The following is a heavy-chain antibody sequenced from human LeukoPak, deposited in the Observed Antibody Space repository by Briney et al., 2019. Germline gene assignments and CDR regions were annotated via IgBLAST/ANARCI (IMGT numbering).Heavy chain of an antibody. CDR2: IYHSGST. Sequence: SETLSLTCAVSGHSLSRSYYWGWIRQPPGKGLEWVGNIYHSGSTYYNPSLKSRVSISVDTSRNQFSLRLSSVTTADTAVYYCARDWDGFDSWGQGTVVTVSS. CDR3: ARDWDGFDS. V-gene: IGHV4-38-2*02. CDR1: GHSLSRSYY. J-gene: IGHJ3*02.